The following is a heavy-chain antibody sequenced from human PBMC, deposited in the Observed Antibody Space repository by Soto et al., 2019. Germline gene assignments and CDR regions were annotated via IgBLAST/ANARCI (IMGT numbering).Heavy chain of an antibody. CDR1: GFTFSDHY. V-gene: IGHV3-72*01. Sequence: EVQLVESGGGLVQPGGSLRLSCAASGFTFSDHYMDWVRQAPGKGLEWVGRTRNKANSYTTEYAASVKGRFIISRDDSKNSLYLQMNSLKTEDTAVYYCARVNGYKVFDYWGQGTLVTVSS. J-gene: IGHJ4*02. CDR3: ARVNGYKVFDY. CDR2: TRNKANSYTT. D-gene: IGHD5-12*01.